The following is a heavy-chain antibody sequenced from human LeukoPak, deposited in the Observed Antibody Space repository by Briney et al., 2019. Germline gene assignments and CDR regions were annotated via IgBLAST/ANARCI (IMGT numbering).Heavy chain of an antibody. CDR2: IIPILGTA. V-gene: IGHV1-69*11. CDR3: ARDIIDLPVTMVRGELIGFDY. Sequence: SVKVSWKASGGTFSSYAISWVRHSPGQGLEWMGRIIPILGTANYVQKFQGRVTITTDESTSTAYMELSSLRSEDTAVYYCARDIIDLPVTMVRGELIGFDYWGQGTLVTVSS. J-gene: IGHJ4*02. CDR1: GGTFSSYA. D-gene: IGHD3-10*01.